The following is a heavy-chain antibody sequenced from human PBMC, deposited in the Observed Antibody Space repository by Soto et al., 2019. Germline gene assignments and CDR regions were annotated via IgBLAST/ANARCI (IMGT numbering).Heavy chain of an antibody. D-gene: IGHD3-10*01. CDR3: ARGVNYYGSGKQSDAFDI. V-gene: IGHV3-48*03. J-gene: IGHJ3*02. CDR2: ISSSGSTI. CDR1: GFTFSSYE. Sequence: PGGSLRLSCAASGFTFSSYEMNWVRQAPGKGLEWVSYISSSGSTIYYADSVKGRFTISRDNAKNSLYLQMNSLRAEDTAVYYCARGVNYYGSGKQSDAFDIWGQGTMVTVSS.